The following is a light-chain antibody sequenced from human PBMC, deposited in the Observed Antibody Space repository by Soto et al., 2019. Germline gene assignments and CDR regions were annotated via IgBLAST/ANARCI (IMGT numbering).Light chain of an antibody. Sequence: EIVMTQSPATLSVSPGERATLSCRASQSLSGNLAWYQQKPGQAPRLLIYRASTRATGVPARFSASGSGPEFTLTISSLQSEDSAVYYCHQYSNWPPWTFGPGTKVEIK. CDR2: RAS. J-gene: IGKJ1*01. CDR1: QSLSGN. V-gene: IGKV3-15*01. CDR3: HQYSNWPPWT.